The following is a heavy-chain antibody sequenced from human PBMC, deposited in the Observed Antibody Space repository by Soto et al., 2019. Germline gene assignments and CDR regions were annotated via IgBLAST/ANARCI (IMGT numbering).Heavy chain of an antibody. CDR1: GFTFTTYG. CDR2: IRSIGTTI. V-gene: IGHV3-48*01. Sequence: EVQLVESGGALVQPGGSLRLSCVASGFTFTTYGMNWVRQAPGQGLEWIAYIRSIGTTIYYADSVRGRFTISRDNVKNSLYLQMNSLRAGDTAVYYCAREGVVVVAHTTYNWFDPWGQGTLVTVSS. J-gene: IGHJ5*02. CDR3: AREGVVVVAHTTYNWFDP. D-gene: IGHD2-15*01.